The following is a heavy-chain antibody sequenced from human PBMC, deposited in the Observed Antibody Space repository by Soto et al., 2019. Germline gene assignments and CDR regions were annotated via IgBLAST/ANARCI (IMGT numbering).Heavy chain of an antibody. CDR3: ARDKPPYSSDWHNRHFDY. Sequence: QVQLVESGGVVVQPGRSLRLSFAASGFTFSSYAMHWVRQAPGKGLEWVAVMSYDGSNKYYADSVKGRFTISRDNSKNTLYLQMNSLRPEDTAVYYCARDKPPYSSDWHNRHFDYWVQGTLVTVAS. J-gene: IGHJ4*02. V-gene: IGHV3-30-3*01. CDR2: MSYDGSNK. D-gene: IGHD6-19*01. CDR1: GFTFSSYA.